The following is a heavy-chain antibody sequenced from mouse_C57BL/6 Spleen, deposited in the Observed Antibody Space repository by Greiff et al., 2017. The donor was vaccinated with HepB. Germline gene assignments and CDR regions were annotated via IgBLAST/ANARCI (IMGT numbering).Heavy chain of an antibody. CDR2: ISYGGGST. J-gene: IGHJ2*01. CDR1: GFTFSDYY. V-gene: IGHV5-12*01. D-gene: IGHD1-1*01. Sequence: EVKVVDSGGGLVQPGGSLKLSCAASGFTFSDYYMYWVRQTPEKRLEWVAYISYGGGSTYYPDTVKGRFTISRDNAKNTLYLQMSRLKSEDTAMYYCARQKNYVFDYWGQGTTLTVSS. CDR3: ARQKNYVFDY.